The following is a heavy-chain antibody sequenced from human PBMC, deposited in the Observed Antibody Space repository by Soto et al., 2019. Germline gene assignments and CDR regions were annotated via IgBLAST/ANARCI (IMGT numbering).Heavy chain of an antibody. V-gene: IGHV1-69*13. CDR3: SRDGPPQSGSPFDY. D-gene: IGHD1-26*01. CDR2: IIPIFGTA. J-gene: IGHJ4*02. CDR1: GRSFSSYA. Sequence: SVTVSCKASGRSFSSYAIGWVRQAHGQGLEWMGGIIPIFGTANYAQKFQGRVTFTADESTSTVYMELCRLRSEDTAVDYCSRDGPPQSGSPFDYWGQGTLVTVSS.